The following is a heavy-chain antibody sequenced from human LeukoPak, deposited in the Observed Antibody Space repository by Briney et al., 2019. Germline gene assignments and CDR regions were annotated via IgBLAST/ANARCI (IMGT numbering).Heavy chain of an antibody. CDR2: INHSGST. J-gene: IGHJ4*02. CDR3: ARATGYYYDSSGYDY. D-gene: IGHD3-22*01. CDR1: GGSFSGYY. V-gene: IGHV4-34*01. Sequence: SETLSLTCAVYGGSFSGYYWSWIRQPPGKGLEWIGEINHSGSTNYNPSLKSRVTISVDTPKNQFSLKLSSVTAADTAVYYCARATGYYYDSSGYDYWGQGTLVTVSS.